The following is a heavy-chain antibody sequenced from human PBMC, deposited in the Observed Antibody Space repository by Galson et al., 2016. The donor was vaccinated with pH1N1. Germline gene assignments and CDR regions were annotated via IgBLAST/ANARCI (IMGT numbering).Heavy chain of an antibody. CDR1: GGSIIDNMYY. CDR2: IHYTGTT. J-gene: IGHJ4*02. Sequence: SETLSLTCIVSGGSIIDNMYYWSWIRQPPGQGLERIGSIHYTGTTHFNPSLKSRATMSADTSRNQFSLNLSSVTAADTALFYCARQRMGMDFDNWGQGTLVAVSS. CDR3: ARQRMGMDFDN. V-gene: IGHV4-39*07. D-gene: IGHD7-27*01.